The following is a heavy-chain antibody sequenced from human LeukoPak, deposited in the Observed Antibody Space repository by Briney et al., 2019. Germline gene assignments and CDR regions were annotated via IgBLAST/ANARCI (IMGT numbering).Heavy chain of an antibody. V-gene: IGHV4-59*01. CDR2: IYFSGST. CDR3: VRLDL. Sequence: PSETLSLTCAVSGGSISSYYWSWIRQPPGKGLEWIGYIYFSGSTYYNPSLKSRLTMSIDTSKNQFSLKVRSVTAADTAVYYCVRLDLWGQGTLVTVSS. CDR1: GGSISSYY. J-gene: IGHJ4*02.